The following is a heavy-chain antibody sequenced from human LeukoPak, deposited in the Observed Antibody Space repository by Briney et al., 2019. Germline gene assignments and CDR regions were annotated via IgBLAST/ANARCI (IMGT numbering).Heavy chain of an antibody. CDR3: ATDSADYYDSSGYSFDY. D-gene: IGHD3-22*01. J-gene: IGHJ4*02. V-gene: IGHV1-2*02. CDR1: GYTFTGYY. CDR2: INPNSGGT. Sequence: GASVKVSCKASGYTFTGYYMHWVRQAPGQGLEWMGWINPNSGGTNYAQKFQGRVTMTRDTSISTAYMELSSLRSEDTAVYYCATDSADYYDSSGYSFDYWGQGTLVTVSS.